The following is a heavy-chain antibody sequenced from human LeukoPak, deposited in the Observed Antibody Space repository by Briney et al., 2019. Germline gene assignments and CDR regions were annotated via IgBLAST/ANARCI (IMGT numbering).Heavy chain of an antibody. CDR1: GFTFSSYA. D-gene: IGHD2-2*01. CDR2: ISYDGSNK. V-gene: IGHV3-30-3*01. J-gene: IGHJ6*02. CDR3: ARFAVVVVPAAAYYGMDV. Sequence: PGRSLRLSCAASGFTFSSYAMHWVRQAPGKGLEWVAVISYDGSNKYYADSMKGRFTISRDNSKNTLYLQMNSLRAEDTAVYYCARFAVVVVPAAAYYGMDVWGQGTTVTVSS.